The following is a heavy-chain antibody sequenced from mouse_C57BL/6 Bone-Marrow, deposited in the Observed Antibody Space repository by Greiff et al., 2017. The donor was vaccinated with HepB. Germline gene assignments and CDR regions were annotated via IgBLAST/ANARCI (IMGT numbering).Heavy chain of an antibody. Sequence: VESGGGLVKPGGSLKLSCAASGFTFSDYGMHWVRQAPEKGLEWVAYISSGSSTIYYADTVKGRFTISRDNAKNTLFLQMTSLRSEDTAMYYCAPYYYGSSSAWFAYWGQGTLVTVSA. J-gene: IGHJ3*01. CDR2: ISSGSSTI. D-gene: IGHD1-1*01. CDR1: GFTFSDYG. CDR3: APYYYGSSSAWFAY. V-gene: IGHV5-17*01.